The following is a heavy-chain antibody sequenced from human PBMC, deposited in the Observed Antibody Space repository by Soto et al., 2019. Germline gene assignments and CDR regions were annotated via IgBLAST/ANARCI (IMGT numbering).Heavy chain of an antibody. D-gene: IGHD3-22*01. CDR2: IFPIDSDT. CDR3: DRKDKSGYFNGFDP. CDR1: GYRITSYC. J-gene: IGHJ5*02. V-gene: IGHV5-51*03. Sequence: PGESLNISCRTSGYRITSYCIAWVRQMGEKLVGRVGIIFPIDSDTRDSPSFQGQATIAADRTTSTFFLQCASLKASDTAVYFSDRKDKSGYFNGFDPWGQGTLVTVSS.